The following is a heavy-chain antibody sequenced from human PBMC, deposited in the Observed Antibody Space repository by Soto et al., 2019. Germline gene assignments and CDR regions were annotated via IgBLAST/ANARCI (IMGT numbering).Heavy chain of an antibody. CDR3: GKVLVGATGHTDSDS. V-gene: IGHV4-39*01. J-gene: IGHJ4*02. CDR1: GGSIYRSGYY. Sequence: SETLSLTCTVSGGSIYRSGYYWGWIRQPPARGLERIGNIDYNGATYSNPSLKSRVTISRDTSNNQFSLKLTSVTAADTALYYCGKVLVGATGHTDSDSWGPGTLVTVS. D-gene: IGHD2-15*01. CDR2: IDYNGAT.